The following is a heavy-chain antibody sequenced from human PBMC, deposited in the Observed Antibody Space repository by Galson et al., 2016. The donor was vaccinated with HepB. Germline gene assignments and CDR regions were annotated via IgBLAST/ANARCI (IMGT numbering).Heavy chain of an antibody. J-gene: IGHJ4*02. CDR1: GYTFTSYY. CDR2: INPRGGST. D-gene: IGHD5-24*01. CDR3: ARDPGNGYNLPYDY. Sequence: SVKVSCKASGYTFTSYYMHWVRQAPGQGLEWMGTINPRGGSTGYAQKFQGRATMTRDTSTRTVYMELSSLRSEDTAVYYCARDPGNGYNLPYDYWGQGTLVTVSS. V-gene: IGHV1-46*01.